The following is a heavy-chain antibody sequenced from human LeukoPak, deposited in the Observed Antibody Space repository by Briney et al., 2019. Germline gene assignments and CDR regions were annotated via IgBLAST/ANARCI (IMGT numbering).Heavy chain of an antibody. CDR3: ANFFLGYCSSTSCRDAFDI. Sequence: GGSLRLSCAASGFTFNSYWMSWVRQAPGKGLEWVANIRKGGSEKNYVDSVKGRFTISRDNAKNSLYLQMDSLRAEDTAVYYCANFFLGYCSSTSCRDAFDIWGQGTMVTISS. V-gene: IGHV3-7*03. D-gene: IGHD2-2*01. CDR2: IRKGGSEK. CDR1: GFTFNSYW. J-gene: IGHJ3*02.